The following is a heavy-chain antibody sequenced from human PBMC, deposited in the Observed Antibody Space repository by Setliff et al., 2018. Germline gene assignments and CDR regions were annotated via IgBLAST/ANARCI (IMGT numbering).Heavy chain of an antibody. CDR2: ISAYNGNT. CDR1: GYTFSTYG. CDR3: ARRPYDSSGYFNY. V-gene: IGHV1-18*01. D-gene: IGHD3-22*01. Sequence: GASVKVSCKDSGYTFSTYGISWVRQAPGQGLEWMGWISAYNGNTNYAQRFQGRVTMTTDTSTSTAYMELSSLTSEDTAVYYCARRPYDSSGYFNYWGQGTLVTVSS. J-gene: IGHJ4*02.